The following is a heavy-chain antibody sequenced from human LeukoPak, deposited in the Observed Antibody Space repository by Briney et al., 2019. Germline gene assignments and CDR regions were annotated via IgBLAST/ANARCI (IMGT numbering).Heavy chain of an antibody. CDR3: ARLRGWPLDDAFDI. V-gene: IGHV5-51*01. CDR2: IYPGDSDT. CDR1: GYSFASSW. J-gene: IGHJ3*02. Sequence: GESLKISCTASGYSFASSWIAWVRQMPGKGLEWMGIIYPGDSDTRYSPSFQGQVTISADKSISTAYLQWSSLKASDTAMYYCARLRGWPLDDAFDIWGQGTMVTVSS. D-gene: IGHD6-19*01.